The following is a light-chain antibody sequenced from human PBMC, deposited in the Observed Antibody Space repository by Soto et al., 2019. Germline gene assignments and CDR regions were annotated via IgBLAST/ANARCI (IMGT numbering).Light chain of an antibody. V-gene: IGLV2-14*03. CDR1: SSDVGAYNH. J-gene: IGLJ2*01. CDR3: SSYTTISTVV. Sequence: QSVLTQPASVSGSPGQSITISCTGTSSDVGAYNHVSWYQLYPGKAPKVIIYDVSYRPSGVSNRFSGSKSGNTASLTISGLQAEDEADYYCSSYTTISTVVFGGGTKLTVL. CDR2: DVS.